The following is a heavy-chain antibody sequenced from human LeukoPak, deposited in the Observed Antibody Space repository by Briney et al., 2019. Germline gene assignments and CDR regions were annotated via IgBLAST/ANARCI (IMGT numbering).Heavy chain of an antibody. CDR2: ISGSGGST. Sequence: SGGSLRLSCAASGFTFSSYGMSWVRQAPGKGLEWVSAISGSGGSTYYADSVKGRFTISRDNSKNTLYLQMSSLRAEDTAVYYCAKDVGNTYYFDYWGQGTLVTVSS. CDR1: GFTFSSYG. D-gene: IGHD1-7*01. V-gene: IGHV3-23*01. CDR3: AKDVGNTYYFDY. J-gene: IGHJ4*02.